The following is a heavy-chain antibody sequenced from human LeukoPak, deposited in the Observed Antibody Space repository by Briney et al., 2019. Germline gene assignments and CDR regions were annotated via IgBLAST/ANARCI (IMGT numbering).Heavy chain of an antibody. CDR2: IKRNVDGGIR. D-gene: IGHD4-23*01. Sequence: PGGSLRLFCAAWGLTFSKAYMMWVREARGRGREWVVRIKRNVDGGIRDYAEPVKGRFTISRDDSKNTLYLQMNSLKTEDTAVYYCTTGGPHYDGNPLDFWGQGTLVTVSS. V-gene: IGHV3-15*01. CDR1: GLTFSKAY. CDR3: TTGGPHYDGNPLDF. J-gene: IGHJ4*02.